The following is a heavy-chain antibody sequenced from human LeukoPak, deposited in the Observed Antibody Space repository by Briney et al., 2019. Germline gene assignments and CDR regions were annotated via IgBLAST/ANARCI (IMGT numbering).Heavy chain of an antibody. CDR2: ISYDGSNK. V-gene: IGHV3-30-3*01. CDR1: GFTFSSYA. Sequence: GGSLRLSCAASGFTFSSYAMHWVRQAPGKGREWVAVISYDGSNKYYADSVKGRFTISRDNSKNTLYLQMNSLRAEDTAVYYCARATTVTGPDVWGKGTTVTVSS. J-gene: IGHJ6*04. CDR3: ARATTVTGPDV. D-gene: IGHD4-17*01.